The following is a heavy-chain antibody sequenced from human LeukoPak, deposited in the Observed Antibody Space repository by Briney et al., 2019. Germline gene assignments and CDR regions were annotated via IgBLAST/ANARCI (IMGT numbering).Heavy chain of an antibody. J-gene: IGHJ4*02. CDR3: AGTVSAAAGTTLDY. D-gene: IGHD6-13*01. CDR1: GGSFSGYY. V-gene: IGHV4-34*09. CDR2: INHSGST. Sequence: PSEALSLTCAVYGGSFSGYYWSWIRQPPGKGLEWIGEINHSGSTNYNPSLKSRVTISVDTSKNQFSLKLSSVTAADTAVYYCAGTVSAAAGTTLDYWGQGTLVTVSS.